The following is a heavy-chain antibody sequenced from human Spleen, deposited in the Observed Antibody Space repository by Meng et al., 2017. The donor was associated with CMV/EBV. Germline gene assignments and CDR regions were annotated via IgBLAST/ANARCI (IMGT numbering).Heavy chain of an antibody. V-gene: IGHV1-8*02. D-gene: IGHD3-3*01. J-gene: IGHJ4*02. CDR3: ARGPTYYDFWSGYSDY. Sequence: ASVKVSCKASGYTFTGYYMHWVRQAPGQGLEWMGWISGYNGNKNYAQRLQGRVTMTRNTSISTAYMELSSLRSEDTAVYYCARGPTYYDFWSGYSDYWGQGTLVTVSS. CDR1: GYTFTGYY. CDR2: ISGYNGNK.